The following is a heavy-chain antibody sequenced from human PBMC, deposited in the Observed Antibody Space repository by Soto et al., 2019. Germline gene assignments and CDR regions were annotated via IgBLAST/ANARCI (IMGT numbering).Heavy chain of an antibody. D-gene: IGHD5-18*01. CDR3: ARPRGYSYGCED. Sequence: EVQLVQSGAEVKQPGESLKISCQGSGYTFTNYWIGWVRQMPGNGLEWMGVINPSDSDTRYSPSFRGQVTISVDKSINSAYLHWSSLKASDTAMYYCARPRGYSYGCEDWGQGTLVTVSS. CDR1: GYTFTNYW. V-gene: IGHV5-51*01. J-gene: IGHJ4*02. CDR2: INPSDSDT.